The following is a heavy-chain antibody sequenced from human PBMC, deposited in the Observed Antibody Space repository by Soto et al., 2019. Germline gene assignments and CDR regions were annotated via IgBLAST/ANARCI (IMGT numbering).Heavy chain of an antibody. Sequence: QVQLVQSGAEVKVPGASVKVSCKASGFTFTRYYMHWVRQAPGQGLEWMGIINPSGDTTTYAQKFQARVTMSRDTSTSTVYMELSSLRSGDTAVYYCARSHSYSTSWYDYWGQGTLVTVSS. V-gene: IGHV1-46*01. CDR2: INPSGDTT. CDR3: ARSHSYSTSWYDY. D-gene: IGHD6-13*01. CDR1: GFTFTRYY. J-gene: IGHJ4*02.